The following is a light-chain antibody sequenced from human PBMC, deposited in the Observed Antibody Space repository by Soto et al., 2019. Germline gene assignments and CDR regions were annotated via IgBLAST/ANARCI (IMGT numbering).Light chain of an antibody. CDR3: QQYGHSPIT. CDR1: QSLSGNY. CDR2: GAS. J-gene: IGKJ5*01. V-gene: IGKV3-20*01. Sequence: EIVLTQSPGTLSLSPGERVTLSCRASQSLSGNYLAWYQQKPGQAPKFLTYGASNRATGIPDRFSGGGSGTDFALTINRLEPEDFAVYYCQQYGHSPITFGQGTRLEIK.